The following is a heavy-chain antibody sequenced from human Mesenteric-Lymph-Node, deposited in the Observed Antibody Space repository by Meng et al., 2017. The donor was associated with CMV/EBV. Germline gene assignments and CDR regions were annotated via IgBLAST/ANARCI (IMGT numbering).Heavy chain of an antibody. V-gene: IGHV4-61*02. CDR3: ARDGDYGGYDFEN. D-gene: IGHD4-17*01. Sequence: VYGGSISSGNYYWSWIRQPAGKGLEWIGRIHTSGSTKYSPSLKSRVAISVDTSKNQFSLKLTSVNAADTAKYYCARDGDYGGYDFENWGQGTLVTVSS. J-gene: IGHJ4*02. CDR2: IHTSGST. CDR1: GGSISSGNYY.